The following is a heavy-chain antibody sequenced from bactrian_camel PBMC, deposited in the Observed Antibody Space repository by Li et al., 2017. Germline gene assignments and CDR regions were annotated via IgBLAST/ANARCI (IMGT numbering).Heavy chain of an antibody. V-gene: IGHV3S26*01. CDR2: IDSDGST. D-gene: IGHD6*01. J-gene: IGHJ4*01. CDR1: GYTYNAWC. Sequence: HVQLVESGGGSVQAGGSLRLSCAVSGYTYNAWCMNWFRQAPEKEREGVAAIDSDGSTNYADSVKGRFTISEDNAKNTLYLQMNSLKHEDTAMYYCAASPFGGGWCSLSSPRNGSKNDRYTIWGQGTQVTVS. CDR3: AASPFGGGWCSLSSPRNGSKNDRYTI.